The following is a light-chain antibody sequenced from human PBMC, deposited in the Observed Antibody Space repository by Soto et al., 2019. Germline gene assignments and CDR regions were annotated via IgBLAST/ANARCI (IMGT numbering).Light chain of an antibody. CDR2: DAS. CDR1: QSVSSY. CDR3: QQRSNWRGT. V-gene: IGKV3-11*01. J-gene: IGKJ1*01. Sequence: EIVLTQSPATLSLSPGERATLSCRASQSVSSYLAWYQQKPGQAPRLLIYDASNRATGIPARFSGSGSGTDFTLTISSLEPEDFAVYYCQQRSNWRGTFGQGXKXXI.